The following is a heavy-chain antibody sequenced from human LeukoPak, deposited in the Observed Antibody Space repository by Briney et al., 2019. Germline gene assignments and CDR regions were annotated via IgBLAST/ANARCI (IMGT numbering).Heavy chain of an antibody. CDR2: ISYDGSNK. J-gene: IGHJ6*04. D-gene: IGHD6-19*01. Sequence: GGSLRLSCAASGFTFSSYAMHWVRQAPGKGLEWVAVISYDGSNKYHADSVKGRFTISRDNSKNTLYLQMNSLRAEDTAVYYCARENSSGWYNYSMDVWGKGTTVTVSS. V-gene: IGHV3-30*04. CDR1: GFTFSSYA. CDR3: ARENSSGWYNYSMDV.